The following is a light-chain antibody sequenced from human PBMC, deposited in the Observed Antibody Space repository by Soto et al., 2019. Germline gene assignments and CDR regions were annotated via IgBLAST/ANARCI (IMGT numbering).Light chain of an antibody. CDR2: DAS. CDR3: QQRRNLIT. Sequence: EIVLTQSPATLSLSPGERATLSCRASQSVSSYLAWYQQKPGQAPRLPIYDASNRTTDIPARFSGSGSGTDFTLTSSSLEPEDFAVYYCQQRRNLITFGQGTRLEIK. J-gene: IGKJ5*01. V-gene: IGKV3-11*01. CDR1: QSVSSY.